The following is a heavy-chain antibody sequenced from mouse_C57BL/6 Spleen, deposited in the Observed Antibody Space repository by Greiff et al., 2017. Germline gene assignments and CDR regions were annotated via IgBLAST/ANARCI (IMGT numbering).Heavy chain of an antibody. CDR3: ARGRAYDKGFAY. V-gene: IGHV1-80*01. J-gene: IGHJ3*01. D-gene: IGHD2-3*01. CDR1: GYAFSSYW. CDR2: IYPGVGDT. Sequence: QVQLKQSGAELVKPGASVKISCKASGYAFSSYWMNWVKQRPGTGLVWIGQIYPGVGDTNYNGKFKGKATLTADKSSSTAYRQLSSLTSEDSAVYFCARGRAYDKGFAYWGQGTLVTVSA.